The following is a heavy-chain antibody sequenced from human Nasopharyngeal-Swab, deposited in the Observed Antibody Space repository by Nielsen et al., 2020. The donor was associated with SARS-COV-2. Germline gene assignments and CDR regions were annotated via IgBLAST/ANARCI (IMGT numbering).Heavy chain of an antibody. CDR1: GFTVSSNY. D-gene: IGHD2-15*01. CDR2: IYSGGST. V-gene: IGHV3-66*01. Sequence: GGSLRLSCAASGFTVSSNYMSWARQAPGKGLEWVSVIYSGGSTYYADSVKGRFTISRDNSKNTLYLQMNSLRAEDTAVYYCATSLLGYCSGGSCYAYYGMDVWGQGTTVTVSS. J-gene: IGHJ6*02. CDR3: ATSLLGYCSGGSCYAYYGMDV.